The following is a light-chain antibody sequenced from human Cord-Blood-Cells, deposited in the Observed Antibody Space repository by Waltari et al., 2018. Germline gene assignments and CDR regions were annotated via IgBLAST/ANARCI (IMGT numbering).Light chain of an antibody. J-gene: IGKJ2*01. CDR3: QQYNSYPYP. Sequence: DIQMTQSPSTLSASVGDRVTIACRASQSISSWFAWYQQKPGKAPKLLIYKAYSVESGVPSRFSGSGSRTEFTLTTRSLQPDEFATYYCQQYNSYPYPCGQGTKLEIK. CDR1: QSISSW. CDR2: KAY. V-gene: IGKV1-5*03.